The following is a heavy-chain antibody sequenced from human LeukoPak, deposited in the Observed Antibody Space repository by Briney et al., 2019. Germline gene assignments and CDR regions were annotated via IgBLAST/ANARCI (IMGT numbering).Heavy chain of an antibody. J-gene: IGHJ4*02. CDR1: GGSFSGYY. D-gene: IGHD3-22*01. CDR2: INHSGST. Sequence: PSETLSLTCAVYGGSFSGYYWSWLRQPPGKGLEWLGEINHSGSTNYNPSLKSRVTISVDTSKNQFSLKLSSVTAADTAVYYCARVRPYYYDSSGPPVDWGQGTLVTVSS. V-gene: IGHV4-34*01. CDR3: ARVRPYYYDSSGPPVD.